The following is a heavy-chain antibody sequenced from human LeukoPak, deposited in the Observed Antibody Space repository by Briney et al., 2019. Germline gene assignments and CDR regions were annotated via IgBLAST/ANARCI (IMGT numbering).Heavy chain of an antibody. Sequence: ALVKVSCKASGYTFTGYYMHWVRQAPGQGLEWMGRINPNSGGTNYAQKFQGRVTMTRDTSISTAYMELSRLRSDDTAVYYCASLDPYDYVWGSYAFDIWGQGTMVTVSS. V-gene: IGHV1-2*06. CDR1: GYTFTGYY. CDR2: INPNSGGT. D-gene: IGHD3-16*01. CDR3: ASLDPYDYVWGSYAFDI. J-gene: IGHJ3*02.